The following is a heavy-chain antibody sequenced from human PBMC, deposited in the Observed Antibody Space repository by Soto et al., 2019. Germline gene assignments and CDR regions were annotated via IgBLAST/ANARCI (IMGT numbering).Heavy chain of an antibody. CDR1: GGSFSGIY. CDR3: ARRYGGNFDY. CDR2: IYYSGST. Sequence: SETLSLTCAVYGGSFSGIYLSWIRQPPGKGLEWIGEIYYSGSTNYNPSLKSRVTISVDTSKNQFSLKLSSVTAADTAVYYCARRYGGNFDYWGQGTLVTVSS. V-gene: IGHV4-34*01. D-gene: IGHD1-26*01. J-gene: IGHJ4*02.